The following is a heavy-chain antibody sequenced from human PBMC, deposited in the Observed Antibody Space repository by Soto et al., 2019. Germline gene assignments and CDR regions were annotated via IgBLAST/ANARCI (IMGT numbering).Heavy chain of an antibody. Sequence: QVQLVESGGGVVQPGRSLRLSCAASGFTFSSYGMHWVRQAPGKGLEWVAVIWYDGSNKYYADSVKGRFIISRDNSKNTLYLQMNSLRAEDTAVYYCARDAHPYYYYGMDVWGQGTTVTVSS. J-gene: IGHJ6*02. V-gene: IGHV3-33*01. CDR2: IWYDGSNK. CDR3: ARDAHPYYYYGMDV. CDR1: GFTFSSYG.